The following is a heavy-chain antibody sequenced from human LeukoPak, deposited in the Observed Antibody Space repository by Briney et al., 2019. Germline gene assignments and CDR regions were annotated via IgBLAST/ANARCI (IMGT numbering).Heavy chain of an antibody. CDR2: SDPEDGET. V-gene: IGHV1-24*01. Sequence: VSVKVSCKVSGSTLSDLSIHWVRQAPGKGLEYVGGSDPEDGETFHAQNFQGRVTMIEDTSIDTAYMELSSLRSEDTAVYYCVTDRARLFWYFDLWGRGTLVTVSS. CDR1: GSTLSDLS. CDR3: VTDRARLFWYFDL. D-gene: IGHD2-21*02. J-gene: IGHJ2*01.